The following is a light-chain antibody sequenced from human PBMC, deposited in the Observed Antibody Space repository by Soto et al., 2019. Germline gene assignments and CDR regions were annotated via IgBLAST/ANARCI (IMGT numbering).Light chain of an antibody. CDR1: QSVGRW. J-gene: IGKJ1*01. V-gene: IGKV1-5*01. CDR3: QQYHTLGT. CDR2: DAS. Sequence: DIQVTQSPPTLSASVGDRVIITCRASQSVGRWLAWYQQKPGKAPNLLIYDASSLESAVPSRLSGSGSGTQFTLTISSLQPDDFATYYCQQYHTLGTFGQGTKVDIK.